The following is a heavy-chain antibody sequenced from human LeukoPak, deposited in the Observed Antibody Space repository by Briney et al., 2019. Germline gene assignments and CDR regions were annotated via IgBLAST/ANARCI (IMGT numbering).Heavy chain of an antibody. J-gene: IGHJ4*02. CDR3: ARGGGCSSTSCYP. Sequence: SVKVSCKASGGTFSSYAISWVRQAPGQGLEWMGGIIPIFGTANYAQKFQGRVTITTDESTSTAYMELSSLRSEDTAVYYYARGGGCSSTSCYPWGQGTLVTVSS. D-gene: IGHD2-2*01. V-gene: IGHV1-69*05. CDR1: GGTFSSYA. CDR2: IIPIFGTA.